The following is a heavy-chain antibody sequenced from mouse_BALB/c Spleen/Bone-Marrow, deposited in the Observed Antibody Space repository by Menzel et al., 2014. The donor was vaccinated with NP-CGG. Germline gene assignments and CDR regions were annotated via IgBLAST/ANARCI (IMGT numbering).Heavy chain of an antibody. CDR3: ARGHGYYFDY. CDR1: GYTFTSYT. J-gene: IGHJ2*01. Sequence: LVESAAELARPGASVKMSCKASGYTFTSYTMHWVKQRPGQGLEWIGYINPSSGYTEYNQKFKDKTTLTADKSSGTAYMQLSSLTSEDSAVYYCARGHGYYFDYWGQGTTLTVSS. D-gene: IGHD2-2*01. CDR2: INPSSGYT. V-gene: IGHV1-4*02.